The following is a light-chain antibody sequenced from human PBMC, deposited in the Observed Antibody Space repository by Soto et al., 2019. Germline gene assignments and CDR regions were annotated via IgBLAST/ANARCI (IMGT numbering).Light chain of an antibody. CDR1: SSDVGGFKY. CDR2: DVS. V-gene: IGLV2-11*01. Sequence: QSALTQPRSVSGSPGQSVTISCAGTSSDVGGFKYVSWYQQQPGKAPKVLIYDVSQRPSGVPDRFAGSTSGNTAYLTISGLQDEDEADYYCCSYGGTYVFGTGTKLTVL. CDR3: CSYGGTYV. J-gene: IGLJ1*01.